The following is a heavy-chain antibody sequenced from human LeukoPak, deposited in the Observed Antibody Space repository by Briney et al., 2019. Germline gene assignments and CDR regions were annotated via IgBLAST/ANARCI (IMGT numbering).Heavy chain of an antibody. J-gene: IGHJ4*02. CDR3: ARASITMVRGHQFDY. V-gene: IGHV4-30-4*08. CDR2: IYYSGST. D-gene: IGHD3-10*01. Sequence: SSETLSLTCTVSGGSISSGDYYWSWIRQPPGKGLEWIGYIYYSGSTYYNPSLKSRVTISVDTSKNQFSLKLSSVTAADTAVYYCARASITMVRGHQFDYWGQGTLVTVSS. CDR1: GGSISSGDYY.